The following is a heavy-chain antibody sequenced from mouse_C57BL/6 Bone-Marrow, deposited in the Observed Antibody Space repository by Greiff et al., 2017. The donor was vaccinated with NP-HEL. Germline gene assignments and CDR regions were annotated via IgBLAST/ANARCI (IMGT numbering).Heavy chain of an antibody. CDR2: IRNKANNHAT. J-gene: IGHJ4*01. CDR3: TIYYYGSSYYYAMDY. V-gene: IGHV6-6*01. D-gene: IGHD1-1*01. Sequence: DVKLQESGGGLVQPGGSMKLSCAASGFTFSDAWMDWVRQSTEKGLEWVAEIRNKANNHATYYAESVKGRFTISRDESKSSVYLQMNSLRAEDTSIYYGTIYYYGSSYYYAMDYWGQGTSVPVSS. CDR1: GFTFSDAW.